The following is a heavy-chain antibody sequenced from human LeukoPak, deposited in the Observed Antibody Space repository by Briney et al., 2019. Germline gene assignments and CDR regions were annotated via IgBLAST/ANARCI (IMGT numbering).Heavy chain of an antibody. CDR1: GFTFSDYY. D-gene: IGHD2-8*02. Sequence: PGGSLRLSCAASGFTFSDYYMSWIRQAPGKGLEWVSYISSSGSTIYYADSVKGRFTISRDNAKNSLYLQMNSLRAEDTAVYYCARAPHLLGHDAFDIWGQGTMVTVSS. CDR3: ARAPHLLGHDAFDI. CDR2: ISSSGSTI. V-gene: IGHV3-11*04. J-gene: IGHJ3*02.